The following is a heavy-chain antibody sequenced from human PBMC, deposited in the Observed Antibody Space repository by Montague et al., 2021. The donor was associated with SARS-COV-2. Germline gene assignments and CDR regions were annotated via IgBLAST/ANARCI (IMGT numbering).Heavy chain of an antibody. CDR2: INHSGST. Sequence: SETLSLTCAVHGGSFSGYYWSWIRQPPGKGLEWIGEINHSGSTNYNPSLKSRVTISVDTSKNQCSLKLSSVTAADTAVYYCAREGIGCNSCLGHWGQGTLVTVSS. J-gene: IGHJ4*02. V-gene: IGHV4-34*01. CDR1: GGSFSGYY. D-gene: IGHD2-2*01. CDR3: AREGIGCNSCLGH.